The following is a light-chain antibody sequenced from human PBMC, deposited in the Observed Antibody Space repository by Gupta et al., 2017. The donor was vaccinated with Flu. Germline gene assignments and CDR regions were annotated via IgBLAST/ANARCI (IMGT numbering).Light chain of an antibody. J-gene: IGLJ7*01. CDR3: GTWDSRLSAAV. CDR1: SSNIGNNY. CDR2: DNN. Sequence: QSVLTQPPSVSAAPGQKVTISCSGRSSNIGNNYVSWYQQLPGTTPKLLIYDNNKRPSGIPDRFSGSKSGTSATLGITGLQTGDEADYYCGTWDSRLSAAVFGGGTKLTVL. V-gene: IGLV1-51*01.